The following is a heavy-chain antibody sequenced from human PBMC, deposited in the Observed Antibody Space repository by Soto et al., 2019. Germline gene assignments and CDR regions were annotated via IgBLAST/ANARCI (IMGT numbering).Heavy chain of an antibody. CDR1: GFTLSSHG. J-gene: IGHJ4*02. D-gene: IGHD2-2*02. CDR2: LSHDGSNK. Sequence: QVQLVESGGGVVQPGRSLRLSCAASGFTLSSHGMHWDRQAPGKGLEWVAVLSHDGSNKFYAVSVEGRFTISRDDSKNTLYLQMNSLRAEDTAMYYCAKENTFADYWGQGTLVTVSP. CDR3: AKENTFADY. V-gene: IGHV3-30*18.